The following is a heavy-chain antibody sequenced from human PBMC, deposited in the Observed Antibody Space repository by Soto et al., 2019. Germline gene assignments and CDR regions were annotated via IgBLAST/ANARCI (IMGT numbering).Heavy chain of an antibody. J-gene: IGHJ4*02. V-gene: IGHV1-24*01. Sequence: VSVNLSCKVSGYGLTVLSMHLVRQAPGKGLEWMGGFDPEDGETIYAQKFQGRVTMTEDTSTDTAYMELSSLRSEDTAVYYCATNGDYDEKIFDYWGQGTLVTVSS. CDR3: ATNGDYDEKIFDY. CDR1: GYGLTVLS. D-gene: IGHD4-17*01. CDR2: FDPEDGET.